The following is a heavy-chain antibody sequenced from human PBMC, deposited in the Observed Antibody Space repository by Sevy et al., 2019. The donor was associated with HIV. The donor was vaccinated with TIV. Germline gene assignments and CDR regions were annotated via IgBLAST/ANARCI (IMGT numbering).Heavy chain of an antibody. CDR1: GFTFSSYW. CDR2: IKQDGTEK. V-gene: IGHV3-7*01. Sequence: GGSLRLSCAASGFTFSSYWMSWVRQAPGKGLEWVANIKQDGTEKYYVDSVKGRFTISRDNAKNSLYLQMISLRAEDMAVYYCARDGGVFYYGSGSTLDYWGQGTLVTVSS. CDR3: ARDGGVFYYGSGSTLDY. J-gene: IGHJ4*02. D-gene: IGHD3-10*01.